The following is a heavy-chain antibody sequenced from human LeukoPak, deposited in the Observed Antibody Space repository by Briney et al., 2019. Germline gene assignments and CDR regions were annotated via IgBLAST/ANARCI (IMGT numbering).Heavy chain of an antibody. CDR1: GFTISSYG. D-gene: IGHD3-22*01. J-gene: IGHJ4*02. Sequence: GGSLRLSCAASGFTISSYGMHWVRQAPDKGLEWVAFMRFVGSSTYYADSVKGRFTISRDISKNTLYLQMSSLRAEDTAVYYCAKDHSSSYDYDLEGGDWGQRTLVTASS. CDR2: MRFVGSST. V-gene: IGHV3-30*02. CDR3: AKDHSSSYDYDLEGGD.